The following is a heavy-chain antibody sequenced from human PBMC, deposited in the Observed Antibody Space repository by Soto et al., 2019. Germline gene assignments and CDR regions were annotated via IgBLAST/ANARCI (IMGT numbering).Heavy chain of an antibody. V-gene: IGHV3-7*01. D-gene: IGHD3-16*01. Sequence: GGSLRLSCAASGFTFSRHWMSWVRQAPGKGLEWVANIDEDGSDKNYVDSVKGRFTISRDNAKYSLYLQMSSLRVEETAVYYCARDGGQLEDYFDYWGQGTTVTVSS. CDR3: ARDGGQLEDYFDY. CDR1: GFTFSRHW. J-gene: IGHJ4*02. CDR2: IDEDGSDK.